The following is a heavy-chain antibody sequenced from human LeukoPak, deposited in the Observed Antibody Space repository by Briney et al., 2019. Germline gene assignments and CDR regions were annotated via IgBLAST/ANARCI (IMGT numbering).Heavy chain of an antibody. V-gene: IGHV3-48*01. Sequence: PGGSLRLSCAASGFTFSSYSMNWVRQAPGKGLEWVSYISSSSSTIYYADSVKGRFTISRDNAKNSLYLQMNSLRAEDTAVYYCARGLGWRKLLRDFDYWGQGTLVTVSS. J-gene: IGHJ4*02. CDR3: ARGLGWRKLLRDFDY. D-gene: IGHD1-26*01. CDR1: GFTFSSYS. CDR2: ISSSSSTI.